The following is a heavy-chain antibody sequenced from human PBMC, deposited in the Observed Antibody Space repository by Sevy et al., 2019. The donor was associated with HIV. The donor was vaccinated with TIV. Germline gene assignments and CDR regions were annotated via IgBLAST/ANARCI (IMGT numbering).Heavy chain of an antibody. CDR2: ISYDGSNK. J-gene: IGHJ5*02. CDR3: ARGPTYYYDSSRYDWFDP. CDR1: GFTFSSFA. V-gene: IGHV3-30-3*01. Sequence: GGSLRLSCAASGFTFSSFAMHWVRQAPDKGLEWAAVISYDGSNKYYADSVKGRFTISGDNSENTLSLQMNSLRAEDTAVYYCARGPTYYYDSSRYDWFDPWGQGTLVTVSS. D-gene: IGHD3-22*01.